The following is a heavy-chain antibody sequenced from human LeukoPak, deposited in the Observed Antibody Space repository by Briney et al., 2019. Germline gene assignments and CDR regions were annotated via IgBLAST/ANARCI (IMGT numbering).Heavy chain of an antibody. V-gene: IGHV4-31*03. CDR1: GGSISSGGYY. J-gene: IGHJ5*02. Sequence: SETLSLTCTVSGGSISSGGYYWSWIRQHPGKGLEWIGYIYYSGSTYYNPSLKSRVTISVDTSKNQFSLKLSSVTAAYTAVYYCLIYNYYDSSGYPRLDWFDPWGHGTLVTVSS. CDR3: LIYNYYDSSGYPRLDWFDP. D-gene: IGHD3-22*01. CDR2: IYYSGST.